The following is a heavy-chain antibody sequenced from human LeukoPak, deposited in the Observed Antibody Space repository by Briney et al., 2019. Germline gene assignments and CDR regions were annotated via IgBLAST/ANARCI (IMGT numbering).Heavy chain of an antibody. CDR1: GGSFSGYY. CDR2: INHSGST. Sequence: SETLSLTCAVYGGSFSGYYWSWIRQPPGKGLEWIGEINHSGSTNYNPSLKSRVTISVVTSKNQFSLKLRSVTAADTAVYYCARTTEGYAGGPGYSYYYYMDVWGKGTTVTISS. D-gene: IGHD5-12*01. J-gene: IGHJ6*03. CDR3: ARTTEGYAGGPGYSYYYYMDV. V-gene: IGHV4-34*01.